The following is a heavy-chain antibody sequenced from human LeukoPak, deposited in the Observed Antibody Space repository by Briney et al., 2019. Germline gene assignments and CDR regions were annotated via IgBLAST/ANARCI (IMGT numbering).Heavy chain of an antibody. CDR3: ARDYYGSGSVIDY. CDR1: GFTFSSYS. J-gene: IGHJ4*02. CDR2: ISSSSSYI. V-gene: IGHV3-21*01. D-gene: IGHD3-10*01. Sequence: PGGSLRLSCAASGFTFSSYSMNWVRQAPGKGLEWVSSISSSSSYIYYADSVKGRFTISRDNDQNSVYVQMNSLRAEDTAVYYCARDYYGSGSVIDYWGQGTLVTVSS.